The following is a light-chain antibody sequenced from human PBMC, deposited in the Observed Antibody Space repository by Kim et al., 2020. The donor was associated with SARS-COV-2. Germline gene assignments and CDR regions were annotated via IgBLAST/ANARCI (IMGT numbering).Light chain of an antibody. Sequence: QSVLAQPSSLSATPGQKVPISCSGGSSNIGKNDVSWYQHLPGTAPKLLIYDTDKRPSGIPYRFSGSRSATSATLAITGLQTGDEGDYYCATWDDNLNTGRIFGGGTQLTVL. CDR3: ATWDDNLNTGRI. CDR2: DTD. V-gene: IGLV1-51*01. CDR1: SSNIGKND. J-gene: IGLJ2*01.